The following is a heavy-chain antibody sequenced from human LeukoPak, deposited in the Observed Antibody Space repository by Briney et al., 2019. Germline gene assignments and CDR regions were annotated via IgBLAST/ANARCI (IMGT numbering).Heavy chain of an antibody. CDR3: ARDYPYSGYDYGPFDY. Sequence: PGGSLRLSCAASGFSFSSNSMNWVRQAPGKGREWVSSISSSSNYIYYTDSVKGRYTMSRDNAKHSLYLQMNSLRAEDTAVYYCARDYPYSGYDYGPFDYWGQGTLVTVSS. D-gene: IGHD5-12*01. J-gene: IGHJ4*02. CDR1: GFSFSSNS. V-gene: IGHV3-21*01. CDR2: ISSSSNYI.